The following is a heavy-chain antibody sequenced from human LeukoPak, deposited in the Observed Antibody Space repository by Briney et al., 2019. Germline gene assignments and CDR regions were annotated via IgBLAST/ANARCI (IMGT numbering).Heavy chain of an antibody. D-gene: IGHD6-13*01. V-gene: IGHV3-48*04. Sequence: GGSLRLSCVASGFTFNQHSMNWVRQAPGKGLEWISYISSSGSTIFYADSVKGRFTISRDNARETVFLQLSSLRAEDTALYYCARDTSPRIAAIYYDAFDIWGQGTMVTVSS. J-gene: IGHJ3*02. CDR3: ARDTSPRIAAIYYDAFDI. CDR1: GFTFNQHS. CDR2: ISSSGSTI.